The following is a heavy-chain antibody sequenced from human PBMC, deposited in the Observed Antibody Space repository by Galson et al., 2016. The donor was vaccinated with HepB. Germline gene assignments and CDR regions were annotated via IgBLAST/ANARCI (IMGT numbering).Heavy chain of an antibody. V-gene: IGHV3-23*01. CDR2: ISGSGSTT. Sequence: SLRLSCAASGFTFSSYAMNWVRQAPGRGLEWVSCISGSGSTTYYADSVKGRFTISRDNSKNTLYLQINSLRAEDTAVYYCAKLSRSSSHYYYYYAMDVWGQGTTVTVSS. CDR1: GFTFSSYA. CDR3: AKLSRSSSHYYYYYAMDV. J-gene: IGHJ6*02. D-gene: IGHD6-6*01.